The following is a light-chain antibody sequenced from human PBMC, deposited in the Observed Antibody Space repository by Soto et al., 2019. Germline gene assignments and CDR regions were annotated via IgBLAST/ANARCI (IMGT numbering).Light chain of an antibody. CDR2: GAS. Sequence: IVLTQSSGTLSLSPGERATLSCRASQTIRYNYLSWYQQKPGQAPRLLIYGASSRATDIPDRISGSGSGTDFTLAISRLEPEDFAVYYCQQYGASPLTFGQGTKVDIK. J-gene: IGKJ1*01. CDR1: QTIRYNY. CDR3: QQYGASPLT. V-gene: IGKV3-20*01.